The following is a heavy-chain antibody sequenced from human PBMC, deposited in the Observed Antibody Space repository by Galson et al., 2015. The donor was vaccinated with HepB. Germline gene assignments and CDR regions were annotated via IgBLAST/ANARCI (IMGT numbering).Heavy chain of an antibody. CDR2: ISSSSSYI. CDR1: GFTFSSYS. Sequence: SLRLSCPASGFTFSSYSMNWVRQAPGKGLEWVSSISSSSSYIYYADSVKGRFTISRDNAKNSLYLQMNSLSAADTAIYYCARRFSVVAALHYFDYWGPGNLVTVSS. D-gene: IGHD2-2*01. CDR3: ARRFSVVAALHYFDY. J-gene: IGHJ4*02. V-gene: IGHV3-21*01.